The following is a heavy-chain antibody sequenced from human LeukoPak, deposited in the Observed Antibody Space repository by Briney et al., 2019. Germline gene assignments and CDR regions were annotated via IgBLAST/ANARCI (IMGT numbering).Heavy chain of an antibody. D-gene: IGHD3-3*02. CDR3: ARDISSTWYDH. CDR1: GFTFSKYG. CDR2: IWYDGSKT. J-gene: IGHJ5*02. V-gene: IGHV3-33*01. Sequence: PGGSLRLSCAASGFTFSKYGMHWVRQAPGKGLEWVAVIWYDGSKTYYADSVKGRFTISRDNPKNTLYLQMNSLRAEDTAVYYCARDISSTWYDHWGQGTLVTVSS.